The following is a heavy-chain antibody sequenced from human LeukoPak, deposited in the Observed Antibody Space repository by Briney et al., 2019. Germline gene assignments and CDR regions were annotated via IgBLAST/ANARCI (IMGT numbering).Heavy chain of an antibody. Sequence: GGSLRLSCAASGFTFSDYYMSWIRQAPGKGLEWVSYTSSSGSTIYYADSVKGRFTISRDNAKNSLYLQMNSLRAEDTAVYYCAREQGSIAAAGYLDYWGQGTLVTVSS. CDR1: GFTFSDYY. J-gene: IGHJ4*02. V-gene: IGHV3-11*01. CDR3: AREQGSIAAAGYLDY. CDR2: TSSSGSTI. D-gene: IGHD6-13*01.